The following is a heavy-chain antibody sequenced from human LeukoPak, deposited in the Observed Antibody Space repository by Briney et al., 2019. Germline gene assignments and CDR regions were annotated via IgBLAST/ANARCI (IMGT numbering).Heavy chain of an antibody. Sequence: GRSLRLSCAASGFTFSSYAMHWVRQAPGKGLEWVAVISYDGSNKYYADSVKGRFTISRDNSKNTLYLQMNSLRAEDTAVYYCEWSGYSSSSWYYSDYWGQGTLVTVSS. D-gene: IGHD6-13*01. CDR2: ISYDGSNK. V-gene: IGHV3-30-3*01. CDR1: GFTFSSYA. CDR3: EWSGYSSSSWYYSDY. J-gene: IGHJ4*02.